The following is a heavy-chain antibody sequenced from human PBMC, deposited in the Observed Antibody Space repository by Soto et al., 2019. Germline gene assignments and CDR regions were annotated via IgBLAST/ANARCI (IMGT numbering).Heavy chain of an antibody. CDR2: IYYSGST. V-gene: IGHV4-39*01. J-gene: IGHJ3*02. CDR1: GGSISSSSYY. CDR3: ARREQQLDRDAFDI. Sequence: SETLSLTCTVSGGSISSSSYYWGWIRQPPGKGLEWIGSIYYSGSTYYNPSLKSRVTISVDTSKNQFSLKLSSVTAADTAVYYCARREQQLDRDAFDIWGQGTMVTVSS. D-gene: IGHD6-13*01.